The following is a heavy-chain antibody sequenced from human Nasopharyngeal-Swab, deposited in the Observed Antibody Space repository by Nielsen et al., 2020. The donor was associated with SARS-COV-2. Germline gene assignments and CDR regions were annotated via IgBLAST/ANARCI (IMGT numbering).Heavy chain of an antibody. J-gene: IGHJ4*02. V-gene: IGHV3-30-3*01. CDR2: ISYDGANK. D-gene: IGHD3-16*01. CDR3: ARVSSKRFTFDY. Sequence: WIRQPPGKGLEWVGLISYDGANKHYADSVKGRNSISRNNSNNTLYLEMNTLRPEDTAIYYCARVSSKRFTFDYWGQGALVTVSS.